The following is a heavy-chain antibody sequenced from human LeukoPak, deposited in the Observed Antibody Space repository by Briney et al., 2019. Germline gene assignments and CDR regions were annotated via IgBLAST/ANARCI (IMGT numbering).Heavy chain of an antibody. V-gene: IGHV3-30*03. CDR3: ARVAGGTTFDY. Sequence: GGSLRLSCAASGFTFSNYGMHWVRQAPGKGLEWVAVISYDGSNKYYADSVKGRFTISRDNSKNTLYLQVSSLRAEDTAIYYCARVAGGTTFDYWGQGARVTVSS. J-gene: IGHJ4*02. CDR1: GFTFSNYG. D-gene: IGHD6-13*01. CDR2: ISYDGSNK.